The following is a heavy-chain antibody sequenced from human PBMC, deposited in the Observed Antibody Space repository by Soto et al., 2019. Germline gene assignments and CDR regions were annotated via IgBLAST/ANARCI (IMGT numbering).Heavy chain of an antibody. CDR1: GFTFSSYG. CDR2: IWYDGSNK. V-gene: IGHV3-33*01. CDR3: ARDSYSSGWYFYF. D-gene: IGHD6-19*01. Sequence: QVQLVESGGGVVQPGRSLRLSCAASGFTFSSYGMHWVRQAPGKGLEWVAVIWYDGSNKYYADSVKGRFTISRDNSKNALYLKMNSLRAEDTGVYYCARDSYSSGWYFYFWGQGTLVTVSS. J-gene: IGHJ4*02.